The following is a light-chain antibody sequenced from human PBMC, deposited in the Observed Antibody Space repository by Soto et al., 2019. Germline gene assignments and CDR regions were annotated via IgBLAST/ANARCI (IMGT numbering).Light chain of an antibody. CDR2: VAS. Sequence: DIQMTQSPSSLSASVGDRVTITCRASQTISSYLNWYQQKPGKAPKLLIYVASSLQGGVPSRFSGSGSGTEFTLAISSLQPDDFATYYCQHYNSYSEAFGQGTKVDIK. V-gene: IGKV1-5*01. CDR3: QHYNSYSEA. J-gene: IGKJ1*01. CDR1: QTISSY.